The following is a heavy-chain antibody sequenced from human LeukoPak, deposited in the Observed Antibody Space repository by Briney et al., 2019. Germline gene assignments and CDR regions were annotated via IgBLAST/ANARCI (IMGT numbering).Heavy chain of an antibody. Sequence: SVKVSCKASGGTFSSYAISWVRQAPGQGLEWMGGIIPIFGTANYAQKFQGRVTITADKSTSTAYMELSSLRSEDTAVYYCASGREYFGSGSHDDAFDMWGQGTMVTVSS. CDR3: ASGREYFGSGSHDDAFDM. V-gene: IGHV1-69*06. D-gene: IGHD3-10*01. CDR1: GGTFSSYA. J-gene: IGHJ3*02. CDR2: IIPIFGTA.